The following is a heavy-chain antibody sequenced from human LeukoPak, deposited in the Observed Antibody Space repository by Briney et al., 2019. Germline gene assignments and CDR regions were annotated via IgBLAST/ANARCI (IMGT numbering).Heavy chain of an antibody. Sequence: PSETLSLTCTVSGGSISSYYWSWIRQPPGKGLEWIGYIYYSGSTNYNPSLKNRVTISVDTSKNQFSLKLSSVTAADTAVYYCARESRWRTFDYWGQGTLVTVSS. D-gene: IGHD4-23*01. J-gene: IGHJ4*02. CDR2: IYYSGST. CDR3: ARESRWRTFDY. CDR1: GGSISSYY. V-gene: IGHV4-59*12.